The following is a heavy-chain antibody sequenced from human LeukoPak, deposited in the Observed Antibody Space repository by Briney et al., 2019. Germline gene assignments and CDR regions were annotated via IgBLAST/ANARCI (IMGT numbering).Heavy chain of an antibody. V-gene: IGHV3-23*01. J-gene: IGHJ4*02. CDR2: ISVSSSGT. CDR1: GFTFSSYG. Sequence: PGGSLRLSCAASGFTFSSYGMSWVRQAPGKGLEWVSAISVSSSGTYYADSVKGRFAISRDNSKNTLYLQMNSLRAEDTAVYYCAKDLLRGSSGWYYFDYWGQGTLVTVSS. D-gene: IGHD6-19*01. CDR3: AKDLLRGSSGWYYFDY.